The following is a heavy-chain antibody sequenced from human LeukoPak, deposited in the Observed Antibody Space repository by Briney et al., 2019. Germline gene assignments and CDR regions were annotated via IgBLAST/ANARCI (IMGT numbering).Heavy chain of an antibody. CDR1: GYTFTGYY. Sequence: SVKVSCKASGYTFTGYYMHWVRQAPGQGLEWMGWISAYNGNTNYAQKLQRRVTMTTDTSTSTAYMELRSLRSDDTAVYYCARDEAYCGGDCYPGPHAFDIWGQGTMVTVSS. J-gene: IGHJ3*02. CDR3: ARDEAYCGGDCYPGPHAFDI. V-gene: IGHV1-18*04. CDR2: ISAYNGNT. D-gene: IGHD2-21*02.